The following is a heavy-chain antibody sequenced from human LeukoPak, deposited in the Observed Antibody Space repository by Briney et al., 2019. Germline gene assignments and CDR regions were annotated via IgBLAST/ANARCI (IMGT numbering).Heavy chain of an antibody. CDR2: IKSKTDGGTT. CDR1: GFTFSSYS. CDR3: STGAAGS. V-gene: IGHV3-15*01. Sequence: PGGSLRLSCAASGFTFSSYSMSWVRQAPGKGLEWVGRIKSKTDGGTTDYAAPVKGRFTISRDDSKNSLYLQMNSLKTEDTAVYYCSTGAAGSWGQGTLVTVSS. D-gene: IGHD6-13*01. J-gene: IGHJ5*02.